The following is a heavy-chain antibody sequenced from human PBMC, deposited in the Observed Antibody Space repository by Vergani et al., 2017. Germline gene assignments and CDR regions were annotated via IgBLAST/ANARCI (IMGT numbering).Heavy chain of an antibody. CDR1: GFTVSSNY. V-gene: IGHV3-53*04. CDR2: IYSGGST. Sequence: EVQLVESGGGLVQPGGSLRLSCAASGFTVSSNYMSWVRQAPGKGLEWVSVIYSGGSTYYADSVKGRFTISRHNSKNTLYLQMNSLRAEDTAVYYCASCSTSCYEGFAGQPDLSSWGQGTLVTVSS. J-gene: IGHJ4*02. CDR3: ASCSTSCYEGFAGQPDLSS. D-gene: IGHD2-2*01.